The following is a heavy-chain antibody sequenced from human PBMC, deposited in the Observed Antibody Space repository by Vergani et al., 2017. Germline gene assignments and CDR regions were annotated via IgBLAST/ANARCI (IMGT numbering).Heavy chain of an antibody. J-gene: IGHJ6*02. CDR1: GFTFSSHA. CDR2: IKNTGDST. V-gene: IGHV3-23*01. D-gene: IGHD5-12*01. Sequence: EVQLLQSEGAVVQPGGSLRLSCVASGFTFSSHAMSWVRQGHGQGLEWVSSIKNTGDSTHYADSVKGRFTISRDNSKNTVYLQMNSLRVEDTAVYYCAKANPRNSGYDYLYYYHAMDVWGQGTTVTVSS. CDR3: AKANPRNSGYDYLYYYHAMDV.